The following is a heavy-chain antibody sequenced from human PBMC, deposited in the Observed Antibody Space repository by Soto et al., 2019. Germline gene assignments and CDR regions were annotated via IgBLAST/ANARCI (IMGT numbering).Heavy chain of an antibody. J-gene: IGHJ5*02. CDR3: AKDSRSHPQGWFDP. D-gene: IGHD2-15*01. CDR1: GFTFSSYA. Sequence: EVQLLEYGGGLVQPGESLRLSCAASGFTFSSYAMTWVRQAPGKGLEWDSSISGSCDYTYFADSVKGRFTICRDNSKDTLYLQMSSLRVEDTAIYYCAKDSRSHPQGWFDPWGQGTLVTVSS. V-gene: IGHV3-23*01. CDR2: ISGSCDYT.